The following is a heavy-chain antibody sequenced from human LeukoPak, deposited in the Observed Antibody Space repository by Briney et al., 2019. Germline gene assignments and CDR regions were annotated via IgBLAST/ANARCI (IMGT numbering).Heavy chain of an antibody. J-gene: IGHJ4*02. D-gene: IGHD1-7*01. V-gene: IGHV3-30*18. CDR2: ISYDGSNK. CDR3: AKDRDWNYVFDY. CDR1: GFTFSSYG. Sequence: PGGSLRLSCAASGFTFSSYGMHWVRQAPGKGLEWVAVISYDGSNKYYADSVKGRFTISRDNSKNTLYLQMNSLRAEDTAVYYCAKDRDWNYVFDYWGQGTLVTVSS.